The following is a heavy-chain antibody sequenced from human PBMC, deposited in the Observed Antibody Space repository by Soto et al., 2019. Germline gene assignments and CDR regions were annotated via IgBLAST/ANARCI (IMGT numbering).Heavy chain of an antibody. V-gene: IGHV3-30*18. D-gene: IGHD3-22*01. CDR1: GFTFSSYG. CDR3: ANSPYSDYYYDSSGYSYYGMDV. J-gene: IGHJ6*02. Sequence: GGSLRLSCAASGFTFSSYGMHWVRQAPGKGLEWVAVISYDGSNKYYADSVKGRFTISRDNSKNTLYLQMNSLRAEDTAVYYCANSPYSDYYYDSSGYSYYGMDVWGQGTTVTVSS. CDR2: ISYDGSNK.